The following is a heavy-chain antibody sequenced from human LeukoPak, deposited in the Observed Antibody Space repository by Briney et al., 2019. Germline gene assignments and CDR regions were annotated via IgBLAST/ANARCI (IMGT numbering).Heavy chain of an antibody. CDR2: IYHSGST. J-gene: IGHJ4*02. CDR3: AREGKLWFGEPFDY. D-gene: IGHD3-10*01. CDR1: GYSISSGYY. Sequence: PSETLSLTCTVSGYSISSGYYWGWIRQPPGKGLEWIGSIYHSGSTYYNPSLKSRVTISVDTSKNQFSLKLSSVTAADTAVYYCAREGKLWFGEPFDYWGQGTLVTVSS. V-gene: IGHV4-38-2*02.